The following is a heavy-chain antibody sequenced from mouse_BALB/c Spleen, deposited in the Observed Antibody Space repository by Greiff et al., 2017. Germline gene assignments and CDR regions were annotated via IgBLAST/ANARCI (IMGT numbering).Heavy chain of an antibody. V-gene: IGHV3-2*02. Sequence: VQLKESGPGLVKPSQSLSLTCTVTGYSITSDYAWNWIRQFPGNKLEWMGYISYSGSTSYNPSLKSRISITRDTSKNQFFLQLNSVTTEDTATYYCARLGALITTATFDYWGQGTTLTVSS. CDR1: GYSITSDYA. CDR3: ARLGALITTATFDY. CDR2: ISYSGST. D-gene: IGHD1-2*01. J-gene: IGHJ2*01.